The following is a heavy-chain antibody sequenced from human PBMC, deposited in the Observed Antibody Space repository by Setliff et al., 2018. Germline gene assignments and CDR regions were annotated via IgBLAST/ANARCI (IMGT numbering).Heavy chain of an antibody. Sequence: SETLSLTCTVSGGSISSGSYYWSWIRQPAGKGLEWIGRIYTSGSTNYNPSLKSRVTISVDTSKNQFSLKLSSVTAADTAVYYCATPGRRFGESIDYWGQGTLVTVSS. V-gene: IGHV4-61*02. CDR1: GGSISSGSYY. CDR2: IYTSGST. D-gene: IGHD3-10*01. J-gene: IGHJ4*02. CDR3: ATPGRRFGESIDY.